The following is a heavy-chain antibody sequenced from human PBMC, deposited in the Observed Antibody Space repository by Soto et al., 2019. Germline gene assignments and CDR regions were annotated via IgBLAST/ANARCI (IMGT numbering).Heavy chain of an antibody. V-gene: IGHV4-4*07. CDR3: VRDGTKTLRAWFDP. CDR2: IYATGTT. CDR1: GASISGFY. Sequence: QVQLQESGPGLVKPSGTLSLTCTVSGASISGFYWSWIRKSAGKGLEWIGRIYATGTTDYNPSLKSRVMMSVDTSKKQFSLKLRSVTAADTAVYYCVRDGTKTLRAWFDPWGQGISVTVSS. D-gene: IGHD1-1*01. J-gene: IGHJ5*02.